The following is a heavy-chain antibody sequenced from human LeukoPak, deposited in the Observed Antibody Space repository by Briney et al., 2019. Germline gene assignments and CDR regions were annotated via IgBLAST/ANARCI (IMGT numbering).Heavy chain of an antibody. Sequence: SETLSLTCTVSGGSISSYYWSWIRQPPGKGLEWIGYIYYSGSTNYNPSLKSRVTISVDTSKNQFSLKLSSVTAADTAVYYCTKSAGGYYYYYMDVWGKGTTVTVSS. J-gene: IGHJ6*03. V-gene: IGHV4-59*01. CDR1: GGSISSYY. CDR3: TKSAGGYYYYYMDV. CDR2: IYYSGST. D-gene: IGHD3-10*01.